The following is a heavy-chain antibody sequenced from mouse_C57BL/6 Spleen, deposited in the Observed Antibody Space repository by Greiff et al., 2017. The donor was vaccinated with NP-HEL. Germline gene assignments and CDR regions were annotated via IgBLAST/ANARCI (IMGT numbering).Heavy chain of an antibody. Sequence: EVMLVESGGGLVKPGGSLKLSCAASGFTFSDYGMHWVRQAPEKGLEWVAYISSGSSTIYYADTVKGRFTISRDNAKNTLFLQMTSLRSEDTAMYYCARSVTGPYYFDYWGQGTTLTVSS. CDR1: GFTFSDYG. J-gene: IGHJ2*01. CDR2: ISSGSSTI. D-gene: IGHD4-1*01. CDR3: ARSVTGPYYFDY. V-gene: IGHV5-17*01.